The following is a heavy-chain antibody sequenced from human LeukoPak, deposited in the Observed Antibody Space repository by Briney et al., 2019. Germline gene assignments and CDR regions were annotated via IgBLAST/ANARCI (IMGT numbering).Heavy chain of an antibody. J-gene: IGHJ4*02. D-gene: IGHD4-17*01. CDR3: AKDYGDYGIYYFDY. V-gene: IGHV3-23*01. CDR2: ISGSGGST. CDR1: GFTFSSYA. Sequence: PGGSLRLSCAASGFTFSSYAMSWVRQAPGKGLEWVSGISGSGGSTYYADSVKGRFTIYRDNSKNTLYLQMNSLRAEDTAVYYCAKDYGDYGIYYFDYWGQGTLVTVSS.